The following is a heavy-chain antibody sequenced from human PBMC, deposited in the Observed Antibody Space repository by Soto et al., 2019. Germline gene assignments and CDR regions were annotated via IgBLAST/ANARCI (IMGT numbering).Heavy chain of an antibody. Sequence: QVQLVQSGAEVKKPGASVQVSCKASGYIFTDYGFSWVRQAPGQGLEWMGWIGTHNGDTQYAQQFQGRVNMTTDTSTMTAYMELRSVRYVDTAVYYCASRDSLDFWGQGTLVTVSS. CDR1: GYIFTDYG. CDR2: IGTHNGDT. D-gene: IGHD2-21*01. J-gene: IGHJ4*02. V-gene: IGHV1-18*01. CDR3: ASRDSLDF.